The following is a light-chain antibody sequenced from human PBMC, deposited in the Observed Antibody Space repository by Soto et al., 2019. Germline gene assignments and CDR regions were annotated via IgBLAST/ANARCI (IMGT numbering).Light chain of an antibody. Sequence: QSVLTQPPSVSGAPGQRVTISCTGSSSNIGAGYDVHWYQQLPGTAPKLLICGNSNRPSGVPDRFSGSKSGTSASLAITGLQVEDEADYYCQSYDNSLSAYYVFRTGTKVTVL. V-gene: IGLV1-40*01. CDR3: QSYDNSLSAYYV. CDR2: GNS. J-gene: IGLJ1*01. CDR1: SSNIGAGYD.